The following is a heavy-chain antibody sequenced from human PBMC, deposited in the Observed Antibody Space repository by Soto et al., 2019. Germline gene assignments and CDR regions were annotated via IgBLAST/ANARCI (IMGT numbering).Heavy chain of an antibody. J-gene: IGHJ6*02. Sequence: QPGGSLRLSCAASGFTFSSYGMHWVRQAPGKGLEWVAVIWYDGSNKYYADSVKGRFTISRDNSKNTLYLQMNSLRAEDTAVYYCASSGLLWFGERPKRYYYGMDVWGQGTTVTVSS. CDR3: ASSGLLWFGERPKRYYYGMDV. D-gene: IGHD3-10*01. CDR1: GFTFSSYG. CDR2: IWYDGSNK. V-gene: IGHV3-33*01.